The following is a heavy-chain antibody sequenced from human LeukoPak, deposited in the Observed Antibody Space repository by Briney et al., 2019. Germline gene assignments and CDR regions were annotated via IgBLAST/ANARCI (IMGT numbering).Heavy chain of an antibody. V-gene: IGHV4-38-2*02. CDR1: GHSIINSYY. J-gene: IGHJ1*01. CDR2: IYHSGAT. D-gene: IGHD3-22*01. CDR3: ARAVDSSGFSSFQH. Sequence: SETLPLTCTVSGHSIINSYYWGWIRQPPGKGLEWIGSIYHSGATYYNPSLKSRVTISIDTSKNQFSLKLKSVTAADTAVYYCARAVDSSGFSSFQHWGQGTLVSVSS.